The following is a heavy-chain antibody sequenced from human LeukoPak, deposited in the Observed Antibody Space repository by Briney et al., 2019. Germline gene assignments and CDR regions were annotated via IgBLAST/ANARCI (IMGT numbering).Heavy chain of an antibody. CDR3: ARDRILHDAFDI. Sequence: GRSLRLSCAASGFTFSSYAMHWVRQAPGKGLEWVAVISYDGSNKYYADSVKGRFTISRDNSKNTLYLQMNSLRAEDTAVYYCARDRILHDAFDIWGQGTMVTVSS. J-gene: IGHJ3*02. CDR2: ISYDGSNK. CDR1: GFTFSSYA. V-gene: IGHV3-30-3*01.